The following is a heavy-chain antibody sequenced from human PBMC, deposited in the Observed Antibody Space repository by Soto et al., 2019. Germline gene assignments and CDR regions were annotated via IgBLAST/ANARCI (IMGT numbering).Heavy chain of an antibody. J-gene: IGHJ5*02. CDR1: GYTFPSYY. V-gene: IGHV1-46*01. Sequence: ASVKVSSKASGYTFPSYYLHWVRQAPGQGLEWMGLINPGDGSTTYAQKFQGRVTMTRDTSTSTVYMELSSLRSEDTAVYYCARVVYSNYGEGWFDPWGQGTLVPVSS. CDR2: INPGDGST. CDR3: ARVVYSNYGEGWFDP. D-gene: IGHD4-4*01.